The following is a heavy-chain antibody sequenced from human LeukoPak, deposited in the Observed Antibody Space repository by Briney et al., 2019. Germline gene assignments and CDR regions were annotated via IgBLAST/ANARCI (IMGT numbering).Heavy chain of an antibody. CDR3: TTEAYCGSSSCPGAFEL. Sequence: GGSLRLSCAASGFIFSNAWMNWVRQAPGKGLEWVGRVKSKTEGGTTDYAAPVKGRFSISRDDSKNTLYLQMNSLKTEDTAVYFCTTEAYCGSSSCPGAFELWGQGTLVTLSS. CDR2: VKSKTEGGTT. V-gene: IGHV3-15*01. CDR1: GFIFSNAW. D-gene: IGHD2-2*01. J-gene: IGHJ4*02.